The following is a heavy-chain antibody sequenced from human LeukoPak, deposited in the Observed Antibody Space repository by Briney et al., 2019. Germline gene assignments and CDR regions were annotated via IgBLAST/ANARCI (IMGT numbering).Heavy chain of an antibody. CDR2: INPSGGST. V-gene: IGHV1-46*01. Sequence: GASVKVSCKASGYTFTSYYMHWVRQAPGQGLEWMGIINPSGGSTSYAQKFQGRVTMTRDTSTSTVYMELSSLRSEDTAVYYCARAVAVAGKLYYYGMDVWGQGTTVTVSS. CDR1: GYTFTSYY. CDR3: ARAVAVAGKLYYYGMDV. D-gene: IGHD6-19*01. J-gene: IGHJ6*02.